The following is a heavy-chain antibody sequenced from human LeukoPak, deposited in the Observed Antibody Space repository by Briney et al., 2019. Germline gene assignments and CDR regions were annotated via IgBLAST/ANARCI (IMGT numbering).Heavy chain of an antibody. D-gene: IGHD1-26*01. CDR3: ARHGNYYGY. CDR2: IYYSGTT. V-gene: IGHV4-39*01. Sequence: SETLSLTCTVSGGSISSSSYYWGWIRQPPGKGLEWIGSIYYSGTTYYNPSLKSRVTISVDTSKSQFSLKLSSVTAADTALYYCARHGNYYGYWGQGTLVTVSS. CDR1: GGSISSSSYY. J-gene: IGHJ4*02.